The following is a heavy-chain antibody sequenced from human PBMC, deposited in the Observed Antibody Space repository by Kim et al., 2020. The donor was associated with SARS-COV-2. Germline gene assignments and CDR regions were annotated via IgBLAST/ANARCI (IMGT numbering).Heavy chain of an antibody. V-gene: IGHV1-18*01. Sequence: GKGGGKAAGYTFTSYGISWVRQAPGQGLEWMGWISAYNGNTNYAQKLQGRVTMTTDTSTSTAYMELRILRSDDTAVYYCAYDAFDIWGQGTMVTVSS. CDR1: GYTFTSYG. CDR3: AYDAFDI. J-gene: IGHJ3*02. CDR2: ISAYNGNT.